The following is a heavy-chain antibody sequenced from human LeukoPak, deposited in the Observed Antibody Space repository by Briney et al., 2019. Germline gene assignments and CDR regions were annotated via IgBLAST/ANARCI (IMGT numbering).Heavy chain of an antibody. D-gene: IGHD6-13*01. CDR3: ARGGRSSPPVDYGMDA. CDR1: GFTFSSYA. Sequence: PGRSLRLSCAASGFTFSSYAMHWVRQAPGKGLEWVAVISYDGSNKYYADSVKGRFTISRDNSKNTLYLQMNSLRAEDTAVYYCARGGRSSPPVDYGMDAWGQGTTVTVSS. CDR2: ISYDGSNK. J-gene: IGHJ6*02. V-gene: IGHV3-30-3*01.